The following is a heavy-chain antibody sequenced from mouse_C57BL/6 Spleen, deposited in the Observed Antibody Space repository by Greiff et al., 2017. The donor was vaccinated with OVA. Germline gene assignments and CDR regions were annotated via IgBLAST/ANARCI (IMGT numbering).Heavy chain of an antibody. Sequence: EVQLQESGGGLVQPGGSMKLSCAASGFTFSDAWMDWVRQSPEKGLEWVAEIRNKANNHATYYAESVKGRFTISRDDSKSSVYLQMNSLRAEDTGIYYCTRRGYDGAWFAYWGQGTLVTVSA. D-gene: IGHD2-2*01. V-gene: IGHV6-6*01. J-gene: IGHJ3*01. CDR1: GFTFSDAW. CDR2: IRNKANNHAT. CDR3: TRRGYDGAWFAY.